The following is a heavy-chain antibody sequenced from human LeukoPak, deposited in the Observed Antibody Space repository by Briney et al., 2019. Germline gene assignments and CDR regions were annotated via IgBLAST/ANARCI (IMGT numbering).Heavy chain of an antibody. CDR2: ISAYNGNT. CDR3: AREEGIAARFYGMDV. J-gene: IGHJ6*02. D-gene: IGHD6-6*01. Sequence: AASVTVSCKASGYTFTSYGTSWVRQAPGQGLEWMGWISAYNGNTNYAQKLQGRVTMTTDTSTSTAYMELRSLRSDDTAVYYCAREEGIAARFYGMDVWGQGTTVTVSS. CDR1: GYTFTSYG. V-gene: IGHV1-18*01.